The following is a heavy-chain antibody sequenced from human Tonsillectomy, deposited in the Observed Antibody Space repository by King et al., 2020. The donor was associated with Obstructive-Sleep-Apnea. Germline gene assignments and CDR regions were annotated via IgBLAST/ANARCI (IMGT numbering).Heavy chain of an antibody. CDR1: GGSISSGGYS. J-gene: IGHJ5*02. Sequence: QLQESGSGLVKPSQTLSLTCAVSGGSISSGGYSWSWIRQPPGKGLEWIGYIYHSGSTYYNPSLKSRVTISVDRSKNQFSLKLSSVTAADTAVYYCARDLEVNWFDHWGQGTLVTVSS. V-gene: IGHV4-30-2*01. CDR2: IYHSGST. CDR3: ARDLEVNWFDH.